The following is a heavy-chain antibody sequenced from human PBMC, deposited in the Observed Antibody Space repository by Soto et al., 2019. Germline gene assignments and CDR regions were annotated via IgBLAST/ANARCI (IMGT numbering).Heavy chain of an antibody. J-gene: IGHJ3*02. Sequence: EVQLLESGGGLVQPGGYLRLSCAASGFTFSSYALSWVRQAPGKGLEWVSAMSSSGAGTYYADSGKGRFTISRDNSKTTLFLQMNSLRAEDTAVYYCARDTGCRTSPCHWNDFDIWGQGTMVTVSS. CDR2: MSSSGAGT. V-gene: IGHV3-23*01. D-gene: IGHD1-1*01. CDR1: GFTFSSYA. CDR3: ARDTGCRTSPCHWNDFDI.